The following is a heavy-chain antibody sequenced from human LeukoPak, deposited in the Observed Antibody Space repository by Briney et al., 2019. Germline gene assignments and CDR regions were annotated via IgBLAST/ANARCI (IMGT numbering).Heavy chain of an antibody. D-gene: IGHD6-19*01. J-gene: IGHJ5*02. CDR2: IYYSGST. Sequence: SETLSLTCTVSGGSISSSSYYWGWIRQPPGKGLEWIGSIYYSGSTYYNPSLKSRVTISVDTSKNQFSLKLSSVTAADTAVYYCARQGIAVAGRDWFDPWGQGTLVTVSS. CDR3: ARQGIAVAGRDWFDP. CDR1: GGSISSSSYY. V-gene: IGHV4-39*01.